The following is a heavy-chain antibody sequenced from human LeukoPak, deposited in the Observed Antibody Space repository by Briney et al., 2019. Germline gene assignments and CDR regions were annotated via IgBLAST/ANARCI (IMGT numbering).Heavy chain of an antibody. CDR3: ARDTAYTYYDYVWGLYYYYMDV. Sequence: GASVKVSCKASGYTFTSYGISWVRQVPGQGLEWMGWISTFNGHTNYAQKFQDRVTMSRDTSTGTAYMELRSLRSDDTAVYYCARDTAYTYYDYVWGLYYYYMDVWGKGTTVTVSS. D-gene: IGHD3-16*01. CDR2: ISTFNGHT. J-gene: IGHJ6*03. V-gene: IGHV1-18*01. CDR1: GYTFTSYG.